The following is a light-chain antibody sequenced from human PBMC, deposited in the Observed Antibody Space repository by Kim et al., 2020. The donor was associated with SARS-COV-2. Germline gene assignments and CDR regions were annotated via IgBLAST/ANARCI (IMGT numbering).Light chain of an antibody. CDR1: SSNIGAGYD. Sequence: GQRVTISCTGSSSNIGAGYDVHWYQQVPGAAPKLLIYNNNNRPSGVPDRFSGSKSGTSASLAITGLQAEDEADYYCQSYDRSLSGVFGGGTKLTVL. CDR3: QSYDRSLSGV. CDR2: NNN. J-gene: IGLJ3*02. V-gene: IGLV1-40*01.